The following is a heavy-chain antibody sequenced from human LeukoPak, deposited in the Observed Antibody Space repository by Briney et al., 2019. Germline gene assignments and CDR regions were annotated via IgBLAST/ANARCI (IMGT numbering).Heavy chain of an antibody. CDR3: ARAGRGYNYGFVPSELDYYYYYMDV. CDR1: GGSISSGPSY. V-gene: IGHV4-61*02. CDR2: IYTSGST. D-gene: IGHD5-18*01. J-gene: IGHJ6*03. Sequence: SETLSLTCTVFGGSISSGPSYWSWIRQPAGKGLEWIGRIYTSGSTNYNPSLKSRVTISVDKSKNQFSLKLSSVTAADTAVYYCARAGRGYNYGFVPSELDYYYYYMDVWGKGTTVTVSS.